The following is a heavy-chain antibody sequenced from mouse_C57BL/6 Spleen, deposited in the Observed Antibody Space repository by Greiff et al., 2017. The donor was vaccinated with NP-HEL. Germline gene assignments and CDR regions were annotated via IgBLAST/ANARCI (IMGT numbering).Heavy chain of an antibody. V-gene: IGHV5S21*01. D-gene: IGHD1-1*01. CDR3: ASDYYGSIPGVGFAY. CDR2: ISSGGDYI. J-gene: IGHJ3*01. CDR1: GFTFSSYA. Sequence: EVQLLESGDGLVKPGASLKLSCAASGFTFSSYAMSWVRQTPEQSLEWVAYISSGGDYIYYADTVKGRFTISRDNSMNTLYLQLSSLQSEDTAMYYCASDYYGSIPGVGFAYWGQGTLVTVSA.